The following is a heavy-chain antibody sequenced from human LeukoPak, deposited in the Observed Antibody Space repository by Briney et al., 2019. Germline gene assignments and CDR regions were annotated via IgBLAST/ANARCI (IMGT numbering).Heavy chain of an antibody. V-gene: IGHV4-30-4*01. Sequence: SETLSLTCTVSGGSISSGDYYWSWIRQPPGMGLEWIGYIYYSGSTYYNPSLKSRVTISVDTSKNQFSLKLSSVTAADTAVYYCAREVPHSSSWPDYWGQGTLVTVSS. J-gene: IGHJ4*02. CDR2: IYYSGST. CDR1: GGSISSGDYY. CDR3: AREVPHSSSWPDY. D-gene: IGHD6-13*01.